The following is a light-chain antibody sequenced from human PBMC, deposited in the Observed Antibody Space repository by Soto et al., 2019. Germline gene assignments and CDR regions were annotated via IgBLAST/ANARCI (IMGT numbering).Light chain of an antibody. CDR1: NIGSIA. J-gene: IGLJ1*01. CDR3: QVWDGSSDHAV. Sequence: SYELTQPPSVSVAPGQTARIPCGGDNIGSIAVHWYQQKPGRAPVLVVYDDSDRPPGIPERFSGSNSGNTATLTISRVEVGDEADYYCQVWDGSSDHAVFGTGTKVTVL. CDR2: DDS. V-gene: IGLV3-21*02.